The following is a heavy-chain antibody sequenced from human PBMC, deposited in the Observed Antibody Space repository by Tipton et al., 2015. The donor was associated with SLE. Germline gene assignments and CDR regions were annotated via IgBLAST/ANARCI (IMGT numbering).Heavy chain of an antibody. CDR1: GFTFDDYA. CDR3: AKGRFPWFRDSYFGMDV. V-gene: IGHV3-9*01. D-gene: IGHD3-10*01. CDR2: ISWNSGSI. J-gene: IGHJ6*02. Sequence: SLRLSCAASGFTFDDYAMHWVRQAPGKGLEWVSGISWNSGSIGYADSVKGRFTISRDNAKNSLYLQMNSLRAEDTALYYCAKGRFPWFRDSYFGMDVWGQGPAVTVSS.